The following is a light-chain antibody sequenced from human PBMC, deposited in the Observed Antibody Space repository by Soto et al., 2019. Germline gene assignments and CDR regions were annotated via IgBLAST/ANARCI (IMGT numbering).Light chain of an antibody. J-gene: IGLJ3*02. V-gene: IGLV1-40*01. CDR3: LSYDSSLSGWV. CDR2: GNN. CDR1: NSNIGAGSD. Sequence: QSVLTQPPSVSGAPGQRATFSCTGSNSNIGAGSDVHWYQHLPGGAPKLLISGNNNRPSGVSDRFSAFKSGTSASLAITGLQAEDEADYYCLSYDSSLSGWVFGGGTQLTVL.